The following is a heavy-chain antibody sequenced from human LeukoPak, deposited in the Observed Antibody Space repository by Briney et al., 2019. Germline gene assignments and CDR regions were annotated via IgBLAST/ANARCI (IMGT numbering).Heavy chain of an antibody. CDR3: ARHGYSYGPDY. CDR2: IYYSGST. CDR1: GGSISSYY. V-gene: IGHV4-59*01. D-gene: IGHD5-18*01. Sequence: SETLSLTCTVSGGSISSYYWSWIRQPPRKGLEWIGYIYYSGSTNYNPSLKSRVTISVDTSKNQFSLKLSSVTAADTAVYYCARHGYSYGPDYWGQGTLVTVSS. J-gene: IGHJ4*02.